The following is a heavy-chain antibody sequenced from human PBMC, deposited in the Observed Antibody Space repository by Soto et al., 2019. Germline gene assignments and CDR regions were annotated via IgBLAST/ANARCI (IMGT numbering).Heavy chain of an antibody. CDR3: ARGTVVQYYYYYYGMDV. CDR2: IIPIFGTA. J-gene: IGHJ6*02. Sequence: QVQLVQSGAEVKKPGSSVKVSCKASGGTFSSYAISWVRQAPGQGLEWMGGIIPIFGTANYAQKFQGRVTITADESTSTAYMELSSLRSEDMAVYYCARGTVVQYYYYYYGMDVWGQGTTVTVSS. V-gene: IGHV1-69*01. CDR1: GGTFSSYA. D-gene: IGHD2-15*01.